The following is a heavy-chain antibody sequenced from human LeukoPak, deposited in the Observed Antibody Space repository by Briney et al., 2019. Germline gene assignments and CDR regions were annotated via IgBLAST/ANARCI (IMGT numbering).Heavy chain of an antibody. CDR1: GFTFSSYG. V-gene: IGHV3-30*18. CDR3: AKDRDSSWYFDY. D-gene: IGHD6-13*01. J-gene: IGHJ4*02. Sequence: GRSLRLSCAASGFTFSSYGMHWVRQAPGKGLEWVAVISYDGSNKYYADSVKGRFTISRDNSKNTLYLQMNSLRAEDTAVYYCAKDRDSSWYFDYWGQGTLVTVSS. CDR2: ISYDGSNK.